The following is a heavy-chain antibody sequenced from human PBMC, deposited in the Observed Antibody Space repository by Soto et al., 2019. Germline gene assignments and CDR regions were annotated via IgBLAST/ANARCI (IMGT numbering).Heavy chain of an antibody. Sequence: GESLKISCAASGFTFSSYAMSWVRQAPGKGLEWVSAISGSGGSTYYADSVKGRFTISRDNSKNTLYLQMNSLRAEDTAVYYCAKDRIVLRYFDSNLYFDYWGQGTLVTVSS. V-gene: IGHV3-23*01. CDR1: GFTFSSYA. CDR3: AKDRIVLRYFDSNLYFDY. CDR2: ISGSGGST. D-gene: IGHD3-9*01. J-gene: IGHJ4*02.